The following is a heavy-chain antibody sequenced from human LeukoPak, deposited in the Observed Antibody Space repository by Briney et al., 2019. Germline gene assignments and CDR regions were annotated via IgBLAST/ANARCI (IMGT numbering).Heavy chain of an antibody. CDR2: INPNSGGT. D-gene: IGHD5-18*01. CDR1: GYSFTDYY. V-gene: IGHV1-2*02. CDR3: ARDSAPGDTYGLLGIDS. Sequence: ASVKVSCKASGYSFTDYYLHWVRQAPGQGLEWMGWINPNSGGTNYAQKFQGRVTMTRDTSISTAYMELSRLRSDDTAVYYCARDSAPGDTYGLLGIDSWGQGTLVTVSS. J-gene: IGHJ4*02.